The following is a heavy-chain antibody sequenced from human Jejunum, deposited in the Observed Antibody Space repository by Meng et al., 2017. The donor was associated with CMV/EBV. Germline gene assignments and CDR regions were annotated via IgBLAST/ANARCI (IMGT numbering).Heavy chain of an antibody. CDR3: AKDDATGGVATIYYYYYGMDV. V-gene: IGHV3-30*02. Sequence: GMHGVRQAPGKGLEGVAFIHYDGSTKYYADSVKGRFTISRDNSRNTLYLQMNSLRPEDTAVYYCAKDDATGGVATIYYYYYGMDVWGQGTTVTVSS. D-gene: IGHD5-12*01. J-gene: IGHJ6*02. CDR1: G. CDR2: IHYDGSTK.